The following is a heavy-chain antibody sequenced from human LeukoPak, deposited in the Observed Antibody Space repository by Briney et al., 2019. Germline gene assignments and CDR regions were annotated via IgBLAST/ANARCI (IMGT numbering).Heavy chain of an antibody. D-gene: IGHD3-22*01. Sequence: ASVRVSCTASGYTFTSYGISWVRQAPGQGLEWMGWISAYNGNTNYAQKLQGRVTMTTDTSTSTAYMELRSLRSDDTAVYYCARDRVIVGPDYWGQGTLVTVSS. CDR2: ISAYNGNT. J-gene: IGHJ4*02. V-gene: IGHV1-18*01. CDR1: GYTFTSYG. CDR3: ARDRVIVGPDY.